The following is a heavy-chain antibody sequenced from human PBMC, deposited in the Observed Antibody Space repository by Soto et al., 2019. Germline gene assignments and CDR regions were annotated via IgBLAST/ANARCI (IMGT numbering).Heavy chain of an antibody. Sequence: QVQLVQSGAEVKKPGASVKVSCKASGYAFMSYDINWVRQAPRQGLEWIGLMNPYSGYTGYAQKFRRRVTLTRNTAIRTAYMELSSLRSDDTAVYYCARTDYAADPSAYNWFDPWGQGPLVTVSS. D-gene: IGHD4-17*01. CDR1: GYAFMSYD. J-gene: IGHJ5*02. V-gene: IGHV1-8*01. CDR3: ARTDYAADPSAYNWFDP. CDR2: MNPYSGYT.